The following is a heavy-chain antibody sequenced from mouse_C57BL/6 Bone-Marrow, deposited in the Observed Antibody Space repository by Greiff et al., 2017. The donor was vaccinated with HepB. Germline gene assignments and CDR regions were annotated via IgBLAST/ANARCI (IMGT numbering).Heavy chain of an antibody. V-gene: IGHV1-55*01. Sequence: QVQLPQPGAELVKPGASVKMSCKASGYTFTSSWTTWVKQRPGQGLEWIGDIYPGRGSTNYTEKFTSKATLTVDPSSSPAYMQLSSLTSEDSAVYYWARDAAGGFAYGGQGTLVTVAA. CDR2: IYPGRGST. CDR1: GYTFTSSW. D-gene: IGHD6-1*01. CDR3: ARDAAGGFAY. J-gene: IGHJ3*01.